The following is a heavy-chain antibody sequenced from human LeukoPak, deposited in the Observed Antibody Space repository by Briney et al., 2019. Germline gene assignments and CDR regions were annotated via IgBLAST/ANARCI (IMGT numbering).Heavy chain of an antibody. J-gene: IGHJ4*02. V-gene: IGHV4-34*01. CDR1: GGPFSDYY. CDR3: ARPSHGNGP. Sequence: SETLSLTCAIYGGPFSDYYWSWIRQPPGKGLEWIGEINHSGTTNYNPSLKSRVTISVDTSKNQISLMLRSVTAADTAMYYCARPSHGNGPWGQGTLVTVSS. CDR2: INHSGTT. D-gene: IGHD2-8*01.